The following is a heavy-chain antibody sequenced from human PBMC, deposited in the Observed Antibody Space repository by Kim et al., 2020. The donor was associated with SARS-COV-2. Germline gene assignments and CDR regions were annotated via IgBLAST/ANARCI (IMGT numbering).Heavy chain of an antibody. V-gene: IGHV1-2*02. J-gene: IGHJ4*02. CDR3: ARDGDFGFDY. Sequence: GTNYAQMFQGRLTMTRDTSISTAYMELSRLRSDDTAVYYCARDGDFGFDYWGQGTLVTVSS. CDR2: GT. D-gene: IGHD4-17*01.